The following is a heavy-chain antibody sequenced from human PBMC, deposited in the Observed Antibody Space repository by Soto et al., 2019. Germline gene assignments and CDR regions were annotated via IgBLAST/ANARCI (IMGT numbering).Heavy chain of an antibody. CDR3: ARDRERRPVLYSGYDSSFDY. V-gene: IGHV4-34*01. CDR1: GGSFSGYY. Sequence: PSETLSLTCAVYGGSFSGYYWSWIRQPPGKGLEWIGEINHSGSTNYNPSLKSRVTISVDTSKNQFSLKLSSVTAADTAVYYCARDRERRPVLYSGYDSSFDYWGQGTLVTVSS. J-gene: IGHJ4*02. CDR2: INHSGST. D-gene: IGHD5-12*01.